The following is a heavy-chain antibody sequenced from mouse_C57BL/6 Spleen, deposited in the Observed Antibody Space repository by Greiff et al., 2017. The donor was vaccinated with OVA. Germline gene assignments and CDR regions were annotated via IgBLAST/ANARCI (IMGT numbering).Heavy chain of an antibody. Sequence: QVQLQQPGAGLVKPGASVKMSCTASGYTFTSYWINWVRQRPGQGLEWIGYIYPGSGSTNYTEKFKSKATLSVDTSSNTAYMQLSSLTSEDSAVYYGARKSGSVYAMDYWGQGTTVTVSS. D-gene: IGHD4-1*01. V-gene: IGHV1-55*01. CDR2: IYPGSGST. CDR3: ARKSGSVYAMDY. J-gene: IGHJ4*01. CDR1: GYTFTSYW.